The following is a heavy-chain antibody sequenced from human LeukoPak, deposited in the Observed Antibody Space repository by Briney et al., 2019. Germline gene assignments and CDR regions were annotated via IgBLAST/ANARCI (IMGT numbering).Heavy chain of an antibody. CDR3: RGTYYYGSGIDGDYFDY. Sequence: VASVKVSCKASGGTFSSYAISWVRQAPGQGLEWMGRIIPIFGTANYAQKFQGRVTITTDESTSTAYMELSSLRSEDTAVYYCRGTYYYGSGIDGDYFDYWGQGTLVTVSS. CDR1: GGTFSSYA. V-gene: IGHV1-69*05. J-gene: IGHJ4*02. CDR2: IIPIFGTA. D-gene: IGHD3-10*01.